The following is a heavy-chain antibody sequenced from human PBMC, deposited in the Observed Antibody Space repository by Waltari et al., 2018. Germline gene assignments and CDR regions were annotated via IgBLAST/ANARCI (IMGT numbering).Heavy chain of an antibody. Sequence: QVQLQESGPGLVKPSETLSLTCTVSGGSISSYYWSWIRQPPGKGLEWIGYIYYSGSTNYNPSLKSRVTISVDTSKNQFALKRSSVTAADTAVYYCARDGRPKTYSGSSYDAFDIWGQGTMVTVSS. CDR2: IYYSGST. V-gene: IGHV4-59*01. CDR1: GGSISSYY. J-gene: IGHJ3*02. D-gene: IGHD1-26*01. CDR3: ARDGRPKTYSGSSYDAFDI.